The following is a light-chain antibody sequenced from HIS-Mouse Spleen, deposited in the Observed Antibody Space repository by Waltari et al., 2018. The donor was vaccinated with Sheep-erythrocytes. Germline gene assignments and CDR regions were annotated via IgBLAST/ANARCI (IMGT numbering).Light chain of an antibody. V-gene: IGKV2-28*01. CDR1: QGIRND. Sequence: MTQSPSSLSASVGDRVTITCRASQGIRNDLGWYQQKPGQSPQLLIYLGSNRASGVPDRFSGSGSGTDFTLKISRVEAEDVGVYYCMQALQTPIFTFGPGTKVDIK. J-gene: IGKJ3*01. CDR3: MQALQTPIFT. CDR2: LGS.